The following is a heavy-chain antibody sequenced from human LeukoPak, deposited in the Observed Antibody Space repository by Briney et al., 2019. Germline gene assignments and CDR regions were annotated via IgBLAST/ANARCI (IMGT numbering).Heavy chain of an antibody. V-gene: IGHV4-4*07. CDR1: GGSISSYY. CDR3: ARGTGEWYFDL. D-gene: IGHD7-27*01. Sequence: SETLSLTCTVAGGSISSYYGSWGRQPAGKGREWVGRTYTSGRTNYKPSRKRRVTMSVDTSKTQFSLKLSSVTAADTAVYYCARGTGEWYFDLWGRGTLVTVSS. J-gene: IGHJ2*01. CDR2: TYTSGRT.